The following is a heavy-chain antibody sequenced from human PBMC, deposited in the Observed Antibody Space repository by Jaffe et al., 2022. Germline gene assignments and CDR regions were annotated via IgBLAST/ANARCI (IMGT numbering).Heavy chain of an antibody. CDR1: GGSISSSSYY. CDR2: IYYSGST. CDR3: ARLLIFGPSTYWFDP. Sequence: QLQLQESGPGLVKPSETLSLTCTVSGGSISSSSYYWGWIRQPPGKGLEWIGSIYYSGSTYYNPSLKSRVTISVDTSKNQFSLKLSSVTAADTAVYYCARLLIFGPSTYWFDPWGQGTLVTVSS. V-gene: IGHV4-39*01. D-gene: IGHD3-3*02. J-gene: IGHJ5*02.